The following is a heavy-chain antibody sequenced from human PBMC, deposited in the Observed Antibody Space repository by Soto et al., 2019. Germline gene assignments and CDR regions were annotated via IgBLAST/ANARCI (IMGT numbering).Heavy chain of an antibody. D-gene: IGHD3-10*01. V-gene: IGHV1-69*13. J-gene: IGHJ5*02. CDR3: SREFGAPLDLFAP. CDR2: IIPIFGTA. CDR1: GGTFSSYA. Sequence: SVKVSCKAAGGTFSSYAISWVRQPPGQGLEWMGGIIPIFGTANYAQKFQGRVTITADESTSTAYMELSSLRSEDTAVYYFSREFGAPLDLFAPWGQRT.